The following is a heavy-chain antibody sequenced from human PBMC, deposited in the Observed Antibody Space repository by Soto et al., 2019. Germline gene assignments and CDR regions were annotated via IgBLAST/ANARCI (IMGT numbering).Heavy chain of an antibody. CDR3: AKGGGYTYGSSWWHFDL. CDR1: GFTFSTYA. V-gene: IGHV3-23*01. CDR2: ISDSGGAT. J-gene: IGHJ2*01. D-gene: IGHD5-18*01. Sequence: SLRLSCAASGFTFSTYAMSWVRQAPGKGLEWVSTISDSGGATYYADSVKGRFTISRDNSKNTLYLQMDSLRTEDTAMYCCAKGGGYTYGSSWWHFDLWGRGTLVTVSS.